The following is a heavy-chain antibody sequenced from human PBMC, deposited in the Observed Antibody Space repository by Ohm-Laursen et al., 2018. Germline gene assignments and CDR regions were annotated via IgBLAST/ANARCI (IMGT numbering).Heavy chain of an antibody. D-gene: IGHD2-15*01. CDR3: ARMVRYCSGGSCFGDNWFAP. CDR1: GISLSTSGMR. CDR2: VDWGDEE. J-gene: IGHJ5*02. V-gene: IGHV2-70*04. Sequence: TQTLTLTFTVSGISLSTSGMRVGWIRQPPGKALEWLARVDWGDEEFYSTSLKSRLTISKDTSKNQVVLTMANMDPVDTATYYCARMVRYCSGGSCFGDNWFAPWGQGTLVTVSS.